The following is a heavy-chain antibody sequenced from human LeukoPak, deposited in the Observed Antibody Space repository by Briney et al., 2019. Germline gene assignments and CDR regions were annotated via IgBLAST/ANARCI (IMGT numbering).Heavy chain of an antibody. CDR3: ARDSIT. CDR2: INNDGGDT. CDR1: GFTFSNYW. J-gene: IGHJ3*01. V-gene: IGHV3-74*01. Sequence: GGSLRLSCSASGFTFSNYWMHWVRQAPGKGLEWVSGINNDGGDTRYADSVKGRFTISRDNAKKTLDLQMNSLRVEDMAVYYCARDSITWGQGTKVTVSS. D-gene: IGHD5-24*01.